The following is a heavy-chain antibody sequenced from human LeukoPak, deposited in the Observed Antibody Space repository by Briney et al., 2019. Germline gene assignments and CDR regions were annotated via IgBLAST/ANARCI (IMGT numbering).Heavy chain of an antibody. J-gene: IGHJ6*03. CDR2: IYYSGST. V-gene: IGHV4-59*01. D-gene: IGHD3-3*01. CDR1: GDSISSYY. CDR3: ARDQRDFWSGYYYYYMDV. Sequence: SETLSLTCTVSGDSISSYYWSWIRQPPGKGLEWIGYIYYSGSTNYNPSLKSRVTISVDTSKNQFSLKLSSVTAADTAVYYCARDQRDFWSGYYYYYMDVWGKGTTVTVSS.